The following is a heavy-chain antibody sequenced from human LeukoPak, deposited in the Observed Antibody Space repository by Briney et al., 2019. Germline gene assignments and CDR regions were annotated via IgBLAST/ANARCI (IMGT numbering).Heavy chain of an antibody. CDR1: GGSFSGYY. D-gene: IGHD3-22*01. Sequence: SETLSLTCGVYGGSFSGYYWGWVRQPPGKGLEWIGEIDHSGSSNYNPSLKSRVSISGDTSKNQFSLTLSSVTAADTAIYYCASVYDRSGYYPFWGQGTLVTVST. J-gene: IGHJ4*02. CDR3: ASVYDRSGYYPF. CDR2: IDHSGSS. V-gene: IGHV4-34*01.